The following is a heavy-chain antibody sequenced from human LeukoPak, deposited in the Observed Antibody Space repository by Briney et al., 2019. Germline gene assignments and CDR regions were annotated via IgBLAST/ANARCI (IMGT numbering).Heavy chain of an antibody. V-gene: IGHV4-61*01. Sequence: SETLSLTCTVSGGSFSSGSYYWSWIRQPPGKGLEWIGYIYYSGSTNYNPSLKSRVTTSIDRSKNQFSLKLSSVTAADTAVYYCALIPRGIAVPGTDLWGQGTLVTVSS. D-gene: IGHD6-19*01. J-gene: IGHJ5*02. CDR3: ALIPRGIAVPGTDL. CDR1: GGSFSSGSYY. CDR2: IYYSGST.